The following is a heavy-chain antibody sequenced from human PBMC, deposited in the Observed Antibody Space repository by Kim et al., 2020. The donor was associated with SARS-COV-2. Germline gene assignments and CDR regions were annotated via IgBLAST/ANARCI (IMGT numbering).Heavy chain of an antibody. J-gene: IGHJ4*02. Sequence: SGSTYYNPSLKSRVTISVDTSKNQFSLKLSSETAADTAVYYCRGLTRGADYWGQGTLVTVSS. CDR2: SGST. V-gene: IGHV4-39*01. D-gene: IGHD1-26*01. CDR3: RGLTRGADY.